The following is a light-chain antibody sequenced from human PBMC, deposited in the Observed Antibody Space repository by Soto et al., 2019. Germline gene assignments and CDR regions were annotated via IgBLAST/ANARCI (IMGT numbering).Light chain of an antibody. Sequence: QSVLTQPRSVSGSPGQSVTISCTGTSRDVGGYNYVSWYQQHPGKAPKLMIYDVSKRPSGVPDRFSGSKSGNTASLTISGLQAEDEADYYCCSYAGSYFGVFGGGTKVTVL. J-gene: IGLJ3*02. V-gene: IGLV2-11*01. CDR1: SRDVGGYNY. CDR2: DVS. CDR3: CSYAGSYFGV.